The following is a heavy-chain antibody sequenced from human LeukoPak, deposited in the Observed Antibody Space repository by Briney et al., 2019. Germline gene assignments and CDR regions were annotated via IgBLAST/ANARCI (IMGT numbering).Heavy chain of an antibody. CDR1: GGSISTYY. V-gene: IGHV4-59*01. J-gene: IGHJ4*02. Sequence: SETLSLTCTVSGGSISTYYWSWIRQPPGKGLEWIGYIYYSGSTNYNPSLKSRVTISVDTSKNQFSLKLSSVTAADTAVYYCARDSGYSSSFPDYWGQGTLVTVSS. CDR2: IYYSGST. CDR3: ARDSGYSSSFPDY. D-gene: IGHD6-13*01.